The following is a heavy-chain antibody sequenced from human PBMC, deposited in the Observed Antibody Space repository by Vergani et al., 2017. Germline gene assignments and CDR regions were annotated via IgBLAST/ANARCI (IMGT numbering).Heavy chain of an antibody. J-gene: IGHJ4*02. V-gene: IGHV4-34*01. CDR2: INHSGST. D-gene: IGHD2-2*02. CDR3: ARVVGVVPAAIETTGYYFDY. Sequence: QVQLQQWGAGLLKPSETLSLTCAVYGGSFSSYYWSWIRQPPGKGLEWIGEINHSGSTNYNPSLKSRVTISVDTSKNQFSLKLSSVTAADTAVYYCARVVGVVPAAIETTGYYFDYWGQGTLVTVSS. CDR1: GGSFSSYY.